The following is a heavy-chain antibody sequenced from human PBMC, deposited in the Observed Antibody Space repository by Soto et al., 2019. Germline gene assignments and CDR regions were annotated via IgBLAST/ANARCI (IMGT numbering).Heavy chain of an antibody. V-gene: IGHV3-23*01. CDR1: GFTFSSYA. J-gene: IGHJ4*02. Sequence: GGSLRLSCAASGFTFSSYAMSWVRQAPGKGLEWVSAISGSGGSTYYADSVKGRFTISRDNSKNTLYLQMNSLRAEDTAVYYCAKLPEAAAGTNTRPLIDYWGQGTLVTVSS. CDR3: AKLPEAAAGTNTRPLIDY. D-gene: IGHD6-13*01. CDR2: ISGSGGST.